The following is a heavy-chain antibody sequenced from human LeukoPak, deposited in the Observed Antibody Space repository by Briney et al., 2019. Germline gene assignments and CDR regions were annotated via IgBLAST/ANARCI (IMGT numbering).Heavy chain of an antibody. CDR3: AKEDYYGSGSSYFDY. J-gene: IGHJ4*02. CDR2: ISGSGGST. D-gene: IGHD3-10*01. V-gene: IGHV3-23*01. CDR1: GFTVSSNY. Sequence: PGGSLRLSCAASGFTVSSNYMSWVRQAPGKGLEWVSAISGSGGSTYYADSVKGRFTISRDNSKNTLYLQMNSLRAEDTAVYYCAKEDYYGSGSSYFDYWGQGTLVTVSS.